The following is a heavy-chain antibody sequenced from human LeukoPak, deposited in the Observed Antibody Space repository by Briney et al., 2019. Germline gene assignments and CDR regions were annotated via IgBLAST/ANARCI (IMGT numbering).Heavy chain of an antibody. J-gene: IGHJ4*02. Sequence: PSETLSLTCTVSGGSISSSSYYWGWIRQPPGKGLEWIGSIYYSGSTYYNPSLKSRVTISVDTSKNQFSLKLSSVTAADTAVYYCARGTWIQLWFLYWGQGTLVTVSS. CDR3: ARGTWIQLWFLY. CDR1: GGSISSSSYY. D-gene: IGHD5-18*01. CDR2: IYYSGST. V-gene: IGHV4-39*07.